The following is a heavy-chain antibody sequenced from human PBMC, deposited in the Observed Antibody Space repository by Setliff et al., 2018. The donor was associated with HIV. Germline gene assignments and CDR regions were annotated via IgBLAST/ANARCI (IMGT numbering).Heavy chain of an antibody. CDR2: IFYTGST. Sequence: SETLSLTCTVSGDSITGHYWNWIRQPPGKGLEWIGYIFYTGSTNYNPSLKSRVTISVDTSKKQFFLKLSSVTAADTAVYFCAPGEGVASTYYHDWGQGTQVTVSS. V-gene: IGHV4-59*03. CDR1: GDSITGHY. D-gene: IGHD3-3*01. J-gene: IGHJ4*01. CDR3: APGEGVASTYYHD.